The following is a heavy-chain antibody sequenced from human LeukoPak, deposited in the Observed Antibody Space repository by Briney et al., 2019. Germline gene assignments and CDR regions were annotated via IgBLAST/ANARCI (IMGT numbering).Heavy chain of an antibody. V-gene: IGHV1-69*13. Sequence: ASVKVSCKASGGTFSSYAISWVRQAPGQGLEWMGGIIPIFGTANYAQKFQGGVTITADESTSTAYMELSSPRSEDTAVYYCARGTRDDQLSFFWGQGTLVTASS. CDR3: ARGTRDDQLSFF. CDR1: GGTFSSYA. CDR2: IIPIFGTA. D-gene: IGHD2-2*01. J-gene: IGHJ4*02.